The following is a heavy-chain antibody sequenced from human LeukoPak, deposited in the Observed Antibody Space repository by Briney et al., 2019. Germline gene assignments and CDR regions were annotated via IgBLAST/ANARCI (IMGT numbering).Heavy chain of an antibody. Sequence: SETLSLTCTVSGGSISSSSYYWGWIRQPPGKGLGWIGSIYYSGSTYYNPSLKSRVTISVDTSKNQFSLKLSSVTAADTAVYYCARGELDYGDINWFDPWGQGTLVTVSS. V-gene: IGHV4-39*07. D-gene: IGHD4-17*01. CDR3: ARGELDYGDINWFDP. CDR2: IYYSGST. J-gene: IGHJ5*02. CDR1: GGSISSSSYY.